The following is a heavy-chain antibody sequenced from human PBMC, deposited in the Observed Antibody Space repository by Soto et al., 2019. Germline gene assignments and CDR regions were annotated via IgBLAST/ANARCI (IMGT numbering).Heavy chain of an antibody. CDR2: ISSSSSYI. V-gene: IGHV3-21*01. J-gene: IGHJ4*02. D-gene: IGHD3-10*01. Sequence: SGGSLRLSCAASGFSFRSYYMNWVRQAPGKGLEWVSSISSSSSYINYADSVKGRFTISRDNAKNSLYLQMNSLRAEDTAVCYCARVGTYYGSGSPYYSDYWGQGTLVTVS. CDR3: ARVGTYYGSGSPYYSDY. CDR1: GFSFRSYY.